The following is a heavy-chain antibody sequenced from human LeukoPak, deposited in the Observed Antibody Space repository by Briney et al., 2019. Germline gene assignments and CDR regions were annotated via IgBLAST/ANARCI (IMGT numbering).Heavy chain of an antibody. V-gene: IGHV7-4-1*02. Sequence: ASVKVSCKASGYTFTSYAMNWVRQAPGQGLEWMGWINTNTGNPTYAQGFTGRFVFSLDTSVSTAYLQISSLKAEDTAVYYCARGTYFDWFNDAFDIWGQGTMVTVSS. CDR1: GYTFTSYA. J-gene: IGHJ3*02. CDR3: ARGTYFDWFNDAFDI. CDR2: INTNTGNP. D-gene: IGHD3-9*01.